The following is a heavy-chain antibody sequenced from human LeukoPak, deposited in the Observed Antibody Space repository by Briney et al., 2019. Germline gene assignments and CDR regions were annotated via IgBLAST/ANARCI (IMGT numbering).Heavy chain of an antibody. V-gene: IGHV3-7*03. Sequence: TGGSLRLSCEGSGFSFSSYWMTWVRQSPGKGPEWVANIKQDESERYTVDSVKGRFTISRDNAKNSVYLHMNSLRAEDTAVYYCAKDQGGVNYYYYYMDVWGKGTTVTVSS. J-gene: IGHJ6*03. CDR1: GFSFSSYW. CDR3: AKDQGGVNYYYYYMDV. D-gene: IGHD3-16*01. CDR2: IKQDESER.